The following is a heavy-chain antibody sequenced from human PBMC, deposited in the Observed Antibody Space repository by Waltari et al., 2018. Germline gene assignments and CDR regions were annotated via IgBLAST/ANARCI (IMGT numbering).Heavy chain of an antibody. CDR2: LNPNSGDT. J-gene: IGHJ6*02. CDR3: ARGVGGAARGYYGMDV. Sequence: QVQLVQSEAEVKKPGAAVILSCKTSGYSFTSYDINWVRQASGQGPVWMGGLNPNSGDTYHAHNFQGRITMTTDTSINTAFLELTSLRSEDTAVYYCARGVGGAARGYYGMDVWGQGTSVTVS. V-gene: IGHV1-8*01. D-gene: IGHD1-26*01. CDR1: GYSFTSYD.